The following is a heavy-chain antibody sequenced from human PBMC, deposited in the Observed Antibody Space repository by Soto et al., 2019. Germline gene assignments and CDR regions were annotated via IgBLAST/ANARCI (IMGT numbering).Heavy chain of an antibody. J-gene: IGHJ5*02. D-gene: IGHD6-13*01. CDR3: ASGYSSSWYEGGNNWFDP. CDR2: IYHSGST. Sequence: PSETLSLTCAVSGGSISSSNWWSWVRQPPGKGLEWIGEIYHSGSTNYNPSLKSRVTISVDKSKNQFSLKLSSVTAADTAVYYCASGYSSSWYEGGNNWFDPWGQGTLVTVSS. CDR1: GGSISSSNW. V-gene: IGHV4-4*02.